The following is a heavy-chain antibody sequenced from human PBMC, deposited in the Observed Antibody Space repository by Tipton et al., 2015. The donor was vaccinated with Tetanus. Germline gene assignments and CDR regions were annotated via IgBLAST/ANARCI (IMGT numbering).Heavy chain of an antibody. CDR2: SWYDGTDK. Sequence: SLRLSCAASGFIFSSYGIHWVRQAPGKGLEWLAVSWYDGTDKYYADSVKGRFTISRDNSKNTLYLQMNSLRAEDTALYYCAREADCSGGSCFSGDFYPWGQGTQVTVSS. D-gene: IGHD2-15*01. CDR1: GFIFSSYG. V-gene: IGHV3-33*01. CDR3: AREADCSGGSCFSGDFYP. J-gene: IGHJ5*02.